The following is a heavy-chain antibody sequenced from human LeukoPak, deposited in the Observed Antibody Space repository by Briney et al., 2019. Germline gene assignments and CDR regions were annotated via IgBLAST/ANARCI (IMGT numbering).Heavy chain of an antibody. V-gene: IGHV1-18*01. D-gene: IGHD3-10*01. Sequence: ASVKVSCKASGYPFTSYGMSWVRQAPGEGLEWMGWISAYNGNTNYAQKLQGRVTMTTDTSTSTAYMELRSLRSDDTAVYYCAGTMVRGVLTHFDYWGQGTLVTVSS. CDR1: GYPFTSYG. CDR3: AGTMVRGVLTHFDY. J-gene: IGHJ4*02. CDR2: ISAYNGNT.